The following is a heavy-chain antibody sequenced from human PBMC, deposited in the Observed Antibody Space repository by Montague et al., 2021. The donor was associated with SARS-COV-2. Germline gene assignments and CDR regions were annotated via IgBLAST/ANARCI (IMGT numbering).Heavy chain of an antibody. CDR3: ARLVETYYYYYGMDV. CDR1: GGSISSSSYY. J-gene: IGHJ6*02. D-gene: IGHD4-23*01. Sequence: SETLSLTCTVSGGSISSSSYYRGWIRQPPGKGLEWIGSIYYSGSTYYNPSLKSRVTISVDTSKNQFSLKLSSVTAADTAVYYCARLVETYYYYYGMDVWGQGTTVTVSS. V-gene: IGHV4-39*01. CDR2: IYYSGST.